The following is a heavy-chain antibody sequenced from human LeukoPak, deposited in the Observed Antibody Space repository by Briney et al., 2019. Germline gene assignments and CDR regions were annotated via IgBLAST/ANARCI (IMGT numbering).Heavy chain of an antibody. V-gene: IGHV1-2*02. D-gene: IGHD6-13*01. CDR1: RYTFTGYY. CDR3: ARDNSSSWYSTEYYYYYMDV. Sequence: ASVKVSCKASRYTFTGYYMHWVRQAPGQGLEWMGWINPNSGGTNYAQKFQGRVTMTRDTSISTAHMELSRLRSDDTAVYYCARDNSSSWYSTEYYYYYMDVWGKGTTVTVSS. J-gene: IGHJ6*03. CDR2: INPNSGGT.